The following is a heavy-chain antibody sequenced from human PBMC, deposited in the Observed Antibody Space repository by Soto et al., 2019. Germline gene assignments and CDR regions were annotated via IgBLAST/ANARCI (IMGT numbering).Heavy chain of an antibody. Sequence: SVKVSCKASGGTFSSYAISWVRQAPGQGLEWMGGIIPIFGTANYAQKFQGRVTIAADKSTSTAYMELSSLRSEDTAVYYCARGEYCTNGVCPPLRYYYYYYGMDVWGQGTTVTVSS. J-gene: IGHJ6*02. CDR2: IIPIFGTA. D-gene: IGHD2-8*01. CDR3: ARGEYCTNGVCPPLRYYYYYYGMDV. V-gene: IGHV1-69*06. CDR1: GGTFSSYA.